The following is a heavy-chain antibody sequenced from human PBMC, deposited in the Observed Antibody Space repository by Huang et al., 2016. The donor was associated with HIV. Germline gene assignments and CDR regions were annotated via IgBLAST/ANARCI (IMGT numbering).Heavy chain of an antibody. CDR2: NSADGRGQ. J-gene: IGHJ4*02. V-gene: IGHV3-30*18. D-gene: IGHD6-19*01. CDR3: AKDQGQWLAYFDS. CDR1: GITFRNYA. Sequence: VRLVQSGGGVVQPGRSLRLSCAASGITFRNYAMHWVRQAPGKGLEWVEGNSADGRGQYYVDSGKGRFIISKDDSNETLFLEMRSLKSEDTAVYFCAKDQGQWLAYFDSWGQGTLVTVSS.